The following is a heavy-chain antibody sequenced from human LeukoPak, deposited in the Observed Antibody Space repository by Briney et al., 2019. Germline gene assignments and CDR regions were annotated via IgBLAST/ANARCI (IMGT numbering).Heavy chain of an antibody. V-gene: IGHV4-61*02. J-gene: IGHJ5*02. CDR1: GGSISSGSYY. D-gene: IGHD3-22*01. CDR3: ARTTDYYDSIEWFDP. Sequence: SETLSLTCTVSGGSISSGSYYWSWIRQPAGKGLEWIGRIYTSGSTNYNPSLKSRVTISVDTSKNQFSLELSSVTAADTAVYYCARTTDYYDSIEWFDPWGQGTLVTVSS. CDR2: IYTSGST.